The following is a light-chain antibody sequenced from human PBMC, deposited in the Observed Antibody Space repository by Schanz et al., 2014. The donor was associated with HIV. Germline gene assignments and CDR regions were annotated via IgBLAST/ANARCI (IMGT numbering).Light chain of an antibody. CDR3: QTWGTGIWV. CDR1: SGHSSYA. Sequence: QLVLTQSPSASASLGASVKLTCTLNSGHSSYAIAWHQQQPEKGPRYLMILNSDGSHSKGDGIPDRFSGSSSGAERYLTISSLQSEDEADYYCQTWGTGIWVFGGGTKLTVL. J-gene: IGLJ3*02. V-gene: IGLV4-69*01. CDR2: LNSDGSH.